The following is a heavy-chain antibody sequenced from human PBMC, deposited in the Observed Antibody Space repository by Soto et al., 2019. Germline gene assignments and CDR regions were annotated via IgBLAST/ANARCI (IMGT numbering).Heavy chain of an antibody. CDR2: ISYDGSNK. J-gene: IGHJ6*02. CDR3: GRDATTISGSYYYYYYGMDV. V-gene: IGHV3-30-3*01. Sequence: GGSLRLSCAASGFTFGSYAMHWVRQAPGKGLEWVAVISYDGSNKYYADSVKGRFTISRDNSKNTLNLQMNSLRAEDTAEYYRGRDATTISGSYYYYYYGMDVWGQGPTVTVSS. CDR1: GFTFGSYA. D-gene: IGHD3-10*01.